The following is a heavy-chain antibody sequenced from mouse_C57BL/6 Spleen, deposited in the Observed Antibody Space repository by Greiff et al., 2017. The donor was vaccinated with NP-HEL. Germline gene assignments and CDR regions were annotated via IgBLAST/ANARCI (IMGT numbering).Heavy chain of an antibody. J-gene: IGHJ3*01. CDR2: ISSGSSTI. CDR3: ARRDWFAY. V-gene: IGHV5-17*01. Sequence: EVKVEESGGGLVKPGGSLKLSCAASGFTFSDYGMHWVRQAPEKGLEWVAYISSGSSTIYYADTVKGRFTISRDNAKNTLFLQMTSLRSEDTAMYYCARRDWFAYWGQGTLVTVSA. CDR1: GFTFSDYG.